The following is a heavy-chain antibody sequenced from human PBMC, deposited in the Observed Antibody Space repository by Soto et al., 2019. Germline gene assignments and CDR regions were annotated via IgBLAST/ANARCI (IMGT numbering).Heavy chain of an antibody. CDR2: IKTKTDGGTT. CDR3: TTWDSASHQTSTWA. J-gene: IGHJ5*02. V-gene: IGHV3-15*07. D-gene: IGHD1-26*01. Sequence: GGSLRLSCAASGFTFANAWMHWVRQAPGKGLEWVGRIKTKTDGGTTDFAAPVKGRFSISRDDSLYTLFLQMSSLKTDDTAMYYCTTWDSASHQTSTWAWGQGTLVTVSS. CDR1: GFTFANAW.